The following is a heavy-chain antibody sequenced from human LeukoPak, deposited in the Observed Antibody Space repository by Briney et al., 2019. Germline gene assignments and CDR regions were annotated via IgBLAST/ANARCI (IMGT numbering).Heavy chain of an antibody. J-gene: IGHJ4*02. CDR2: INPNSGGT. Sequence: ASVKVSCKASGYTFTGYYMHWVRQAPGQGLGWMGWINPNSGGTNYAQKFQGRVTMTRDTSISTAYMELSRLGSDDTAVYYCAREEKPYSSGSQPDYWGQGTLVTVSS. V-gene: IGHV1-2*02. CDR3: AREEKPYSSGSQPDY. D-gene: IGHD6-19*01. CDR1: GYTFTGYY.